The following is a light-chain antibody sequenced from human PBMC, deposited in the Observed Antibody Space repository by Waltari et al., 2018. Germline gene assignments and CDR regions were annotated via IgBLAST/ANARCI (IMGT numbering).Light chain of an antibody. CDR1: QSLNNR. J-gene: IGKJ1*01. CDR2: DAS. Sequence: EIILTQSPATLSRFPGERATLSCWASQSLNNRLAWYQQKTGQAPRLLIYDASSRASGIPDRFSGSGSGTEFTLTISSLEPEDVGVYFCQQETAWSWTFGQGTKVEIK. CDR3: QQETAWSWT. V-gene: IGKV3D-15*01.